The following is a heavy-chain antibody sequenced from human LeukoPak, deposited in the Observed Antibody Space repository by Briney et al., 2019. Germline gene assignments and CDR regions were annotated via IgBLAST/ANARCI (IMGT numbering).Heavy chain of an antibody. J-gene: IGHJ4*02. D-gene: IGHD6-13*01. CDR1: GYTFTSYG. Sequence: ASVKVSCKASGYTFTSYGISWVRQAPGQGLEWMGWISAYNGNTNYAQKLQGRVTMTTDTSTSTAYMELSSLRSEDTAVYYCAAEIRSSWLNDYWGQGTLVTVSS. V-gene: IGHV1-18*01. CDR2: ISAYNGNT. CDR3: AAEIRSSWLNDY.